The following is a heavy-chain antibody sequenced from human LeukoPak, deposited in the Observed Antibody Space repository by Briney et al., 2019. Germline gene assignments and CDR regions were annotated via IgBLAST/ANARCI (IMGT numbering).Heavy chain of an antibody. CDR2: IRYDGSDS. Sequence: GGSLRLSCAASGFTFSNAWMSWVRQAPGKGLEWLAFIRYDGSDSYYADSVKGRFTISRDNSKKTLYQQMDSLRTEDTAFYYCALIGVVIPPDTYDVWGQGTLVTVSS. J-gene: IGHJ3*01. D-gene: IGHD2-21*01. CDR1: GFTFSNAW. CDR3: ALIGVVIPPDTYDV. V-gene: IGHV3-30*02.